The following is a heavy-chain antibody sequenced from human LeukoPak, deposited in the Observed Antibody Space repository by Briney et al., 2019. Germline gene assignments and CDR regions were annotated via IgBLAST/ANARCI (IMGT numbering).Heavy chain of an antibody. CDR2: INPNSGGT. V-gene: IGHV1-2*02. D-gene: IGHD2-2*01. J-gene: IGHJ4*02. Sequence: ASVKVSCKASGYTFTGYHMHWVRQAPGQGLEWMGWINPNSGGTNYAQKFQGRVTMTRDTSISTAYMELSRLRSDDTAVYYCARDGSPLRRIVVVPAATPSDYWGQGTLVTVSS. CDR1: GYTFTGYH. CDR3: ARDGSPLRRIVVVPAATPSDY.